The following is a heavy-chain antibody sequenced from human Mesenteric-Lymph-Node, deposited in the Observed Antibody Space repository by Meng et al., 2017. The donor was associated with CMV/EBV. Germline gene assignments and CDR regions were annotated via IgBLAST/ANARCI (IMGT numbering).Heavy chain of an antibody. Sequence: GESLKISCAASGFTFSSYAMNWVRQAPGKGLEWISYISSDGSTMYYVDSVKGRFTISRDNAKNSVFLQMNSLTAEDTAVYYCAPGGYWGQGTLVTVSS. J-gene: IGHJ1*01. CDR1: GFTFSSYA. CDR3: APGGY. CDR2: ISSDGSTM. V-gene: IGHV3-48*03. D-gene: IGHD3-10*01.